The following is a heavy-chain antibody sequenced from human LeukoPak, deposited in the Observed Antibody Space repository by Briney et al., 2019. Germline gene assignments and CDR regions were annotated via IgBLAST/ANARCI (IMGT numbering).Heavy chain of an antibody. J-gene: IGHJ6*02. Sequence: SGPTLVKPTQTLTLTCTLSGLSLNTAGVGVGWIRQPPGKALEWLALIYWDDDKRYNPSLKTRLTSTKDTSKNQVVLTVTNMDPVDTATYYCAKAGYGSGSYLRYYYYGMDVWGQGTTVTVSS. CDR1: GLSLNTAGVG. CDR2: IYWDDDK. V-gene: IGHV2-5*02. D-gene: IGHD3-10*01. CDR3: AKAGYGSGSYLRYYYYGMDV.